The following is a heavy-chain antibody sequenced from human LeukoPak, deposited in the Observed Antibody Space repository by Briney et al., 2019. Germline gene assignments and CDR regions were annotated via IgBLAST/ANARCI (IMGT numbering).Heavy chain of an antibody. CDR1: GFTFSLFG. CDR3: ARGSYYDSSGYYGGYMDV. D-gene: IGHD3-22*01. V-gene: IGHV3-30*03. Sequence: GGSLRLSCAASGFTFSLFGMHWVRQAPGKGLEWVAVISYDGSNKYYADSVKGRFTISRDNSKNTLYLQMNSLRAEDTAVYYCARGSYYDSSGYYGGYMDVWGKGTTVTVSS. J-gene: IGHJ6*03. CDR2: ISYDGSNK.